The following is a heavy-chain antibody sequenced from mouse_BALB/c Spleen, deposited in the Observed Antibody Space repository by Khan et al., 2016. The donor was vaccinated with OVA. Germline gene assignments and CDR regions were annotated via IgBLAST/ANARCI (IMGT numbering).Heavy chain of an antibody. CDR2: IWSDGST. D-gene: IGHD2-10*01. CDR3: ARQPYYHYYIMDY. J-gene: IGHJ4*01. Sequence: VKLQESGPGLVAPSQSLSITCTISGFSLNNYGVHWVRQPPGKGLEWLVVIWSDGSTAYNSALNSRLSISKDNSKSQVFLKMNSLQTDDTAMDYCARQPYYHYYIMDYWGQGTSVTVSS. V-gene: IGHV2-6-1*01. CDR1: GFSLNNYG.